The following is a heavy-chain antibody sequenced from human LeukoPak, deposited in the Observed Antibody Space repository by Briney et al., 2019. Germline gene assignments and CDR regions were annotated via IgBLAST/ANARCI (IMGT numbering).Heavy chain of an antibody. D-gene: IGHD2-15*01. Sequence: GGSLRLSCAASGFTFDDYAMHWVRQAPGKGLEWVAVISYDGSNKYYADSVKGRFTISRDNSKNTLYLQMNSLGAEDTAVYYCARDGSGGSCHWVDYWGQGTLVTVSS. CDR3: ARDGSGGSCHWVDY. CDR2: ISYDGSNK. V-gene: IGHV3-30*04. CDR1: GFTFDDYA. J-gene: IGHJ4*02.